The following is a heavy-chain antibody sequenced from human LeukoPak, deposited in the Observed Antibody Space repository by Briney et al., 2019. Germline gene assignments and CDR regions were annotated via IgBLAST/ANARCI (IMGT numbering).Heavy chain of an antibody. CDR1: GGSISSSSYY. D-gene: IGHD3-10*01. Sequence: PSEALSLTCTVSGGSISSSSYYWGWIRQPPGKGLEWIGSIYYSGSTYYNPSLKSRVTISVDTSKNQFSLKLSSVTAADTAVYYCAKVTYGSGTYGAFDYWGQGTLVTVSS. J-gene: IGHJ4*02. CDR2: IYYSGST. V-gene: IGHV4-39*07. CDR3: AKVTYGSGTYGAFDY.